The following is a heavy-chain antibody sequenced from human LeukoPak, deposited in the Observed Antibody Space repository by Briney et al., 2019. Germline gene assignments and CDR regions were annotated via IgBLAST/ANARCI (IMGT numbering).Heavy chain of an antibody. CDR3: AKDPGIAVAGTMVYFDY. Sequence: GGSLRLSRAASGFTFSSYAMSWVRQAPGKGLEWVSAISGSGGSTYYADSVKGRFTISRDNSKNTLYLQMNSLRAEDTAVYYCAKDPGIAVAGTMVYFDYWGQGTLVTVSS. CDR2: ISGSGGST. V-gene: IGHV3-23*01. J-gene: IGHJ4*02. D-gene: IGHD6-19*01. CDR1: GFTFSSYA.